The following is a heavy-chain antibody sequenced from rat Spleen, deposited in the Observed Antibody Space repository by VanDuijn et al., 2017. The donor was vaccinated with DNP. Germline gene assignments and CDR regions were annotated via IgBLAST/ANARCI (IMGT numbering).Heavy chain of an antibody. Sequence: EVQLVESGGGVVQPGRSLKLSCVASGFSFSDYYMAWVRQSPKKGLEWVATISYDGSRTYYRDSVKGRFTISRDDAKSTLHLQMDSLRSEDTATYYCATSLTGRAWGQGVMVTVSS. D-gene: IGHD5-1*01. CDR2: ISYDGSRT. V-gene: IGHV5-7*01. J-gene: IGHJ2*01. CDR1: GFSFSDYY. CDR3: ATSLTGRA.